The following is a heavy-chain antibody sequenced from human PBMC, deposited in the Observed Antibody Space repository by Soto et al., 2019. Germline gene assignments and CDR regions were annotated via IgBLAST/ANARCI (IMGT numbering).Heavy chain of an antibody. Sequence: SETLSLTCTVSGGSISSGTYYWGWIRQPPGKGLEWLGSLYYTGRTYYSPSLKSRVTISVATSQNHFSLNLTSVTAADTAVYYCARRLARGVIGWFDPWGQGTMVTVSS. CDR2: LYYTGRT. CDR3: ARRLARGVIGWFDP. D-gene: IGHD3-10*01. J-gene: IGHJ5*02. CDR1: GGSISSGTYY. V-gene: IGHV4-39*02.